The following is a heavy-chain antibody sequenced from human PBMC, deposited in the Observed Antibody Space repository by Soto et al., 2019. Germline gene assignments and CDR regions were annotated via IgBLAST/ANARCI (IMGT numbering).Heavy chain of an antibody. CDR2: ISYDGSNK. CDR1: GFTFSSYG. J-gene: IGHJ6*02. CDR3: AKDSEYYYGSGSYYNPRDYYYGMDV. V-gene: IGHV3-30*18. D-gene: IGHD3-10*01. Sequence: GSLRLSCAASGFTFSSYGMHWVRQAPGKGLKWVAVISYDGSNKYYADSVKGRFTISRDNSKNTLYLQMNSLRAEDTAVYYCAKDSEYYYGSGSYYNPRDYYYGMDVWGQGTTVTVSS.